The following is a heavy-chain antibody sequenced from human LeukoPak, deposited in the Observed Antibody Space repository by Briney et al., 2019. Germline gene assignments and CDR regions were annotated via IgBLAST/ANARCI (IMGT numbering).Heavy chain of an antibody. Sequence: GGSLRLSCTVSGFTVTDNYMSWVRQAPGKGLQWVSVIYPDGRTYYADSVKGRFTISRDISRNTLLLQMNSLRPDDTAVHYCARTIPVYGDYDCWGQGTQVTVSS. D-gene: IGHD4-17*01. CDR3: ARTIPVYGDYDC. CDR2: IYPDGRT. J-gene: IGHJ4*02. CDR1: GFTVTDNY. V-gene: IGHV3-53*01.